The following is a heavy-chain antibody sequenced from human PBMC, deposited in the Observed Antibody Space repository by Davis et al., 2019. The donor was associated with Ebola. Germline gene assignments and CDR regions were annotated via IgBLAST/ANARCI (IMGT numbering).Heavy chain of an antibody. CDR3: ARGYYGGLSHNWFDP. CDR2: VVPMFETE. D-gene: IGHD3-10*01. CDR1: GGTFSSYA. V-gene: IGHV1-69*13. Sequence: AASVKVSCKASGGTFSSYAISWVRQAPGQGLEWMGRVVPMFETETYAQKFQGRVTITADESTSTAYMELSSLRSEDTAVYYCARGYYGGLSHNWFDPWGQGTLVTVSS. J-gene: IGHJ5*02.